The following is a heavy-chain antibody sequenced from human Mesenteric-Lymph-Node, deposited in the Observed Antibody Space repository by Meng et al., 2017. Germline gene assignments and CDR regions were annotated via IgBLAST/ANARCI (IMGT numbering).Heavy chain of an antibody. V-gene: IGHV4-4*02. CDR2: IYHSGDN. CDR1: GGSLSSSRW. CDR3: AGDLRPYDDYVSGY. J-gene: IGHJ4*02. Sequence: QVPLQESGPGLVKPSRTLSLTCSVSGGSLSSSRWGRWVRQPPGRKLEWIVEIYHSGDNNYYPSLMSRGTISVDKSKNQFSLKMISVTAADTAVYYCAGDLRPYDDYVSGYWGQGTLVTVSS. D-gene: IGHD4-17*01.